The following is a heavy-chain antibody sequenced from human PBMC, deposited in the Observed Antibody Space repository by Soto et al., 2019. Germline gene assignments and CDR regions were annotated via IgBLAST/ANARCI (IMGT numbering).Heavy chain of an antibody. J-gene: IGHJ4*02. V-gene: IGHV2-5*01. D-gene: IGHD3-22*01. CDR2: INWNDDK. CDR3: ARSGHNSGFFYYDY. CDR1: GFSLSSTGVG. Sequence: QITLKESGPTLVKVTQTVTLTCTFSGFSLSSTGVGVGWIREPPGKALEGLALINWNDDKRYNPSLKSRLTITKDTSKNQVVLTMTNMDPVDTATYYCARSGHNSGFFYYDYWGQGTLVTVSS.